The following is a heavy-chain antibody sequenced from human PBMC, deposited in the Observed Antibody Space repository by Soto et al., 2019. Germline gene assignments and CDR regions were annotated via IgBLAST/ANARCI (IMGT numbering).Heavy chain of an antibody. CDR1: GGSISSYY. D-gene: IGHD1-26*01. J-gene: IGHJ4*02. V-gene: IGHV4-59*01. CDR2: IYYSGST. Sequence: SETLSLTCTVSGGSISSYYWSWIRQPPGKGLEWIGYIYYSGSTNYNPSLKSRVTISVDTSKNQFSLKLSSVTAADTAVYYCAREGGSYYAHFDYWGQGTLVTVSS. CDR3: AREGGSYYAHFDY.